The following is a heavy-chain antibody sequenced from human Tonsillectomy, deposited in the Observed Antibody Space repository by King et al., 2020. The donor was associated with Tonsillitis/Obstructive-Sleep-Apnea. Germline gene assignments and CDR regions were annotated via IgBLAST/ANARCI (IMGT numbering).Heavy chain of an antibody. J-gene: IGHJ5*02. CDR1: GLTFSSYE. D-gene: IGHD3-3*01. V-gene: IGHV3-48*03. CDR3: AREGLRFFDP. Sequence: VQLVESGGGLVQPGGSLRLSCAVSGLTFSSYEMNWVRHARGEGLEWVSYISSSGSTIYYADSVKGRFTISRDNAKNSLYLQMNSLRAEDTAVYYCAREGLRFFDPWGEGTLVTVSS. CDR2: ISSSGSTI.